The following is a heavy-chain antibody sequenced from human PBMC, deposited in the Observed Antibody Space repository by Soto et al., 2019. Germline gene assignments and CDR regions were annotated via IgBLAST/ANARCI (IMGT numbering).Heavy chain of an antibody. CDR3: ARRLVGATSSFDY. J-gene: IGHJ4*02. V-gene: IGHV4-39*01. CDR2: IYYSGST. CDR1: GGSISSSSYY. D-gene: IGHD1-26*01. Sequence: SETLSLICTVSGGSISSSSYYWGWIRQPPGKGLEWIGSIYYSGSTYYNPSLKSRVTISVDTSKNQFSLKLSSVTAADTAVYYCARRLVGATSSFDYWGQGTLVPVPS.